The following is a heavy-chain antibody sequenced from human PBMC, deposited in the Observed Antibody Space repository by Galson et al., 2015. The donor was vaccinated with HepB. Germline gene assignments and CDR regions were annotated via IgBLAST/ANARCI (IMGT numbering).Heavy chain of an antibody. CDR2: ISYDGSNK. D-gene: IGHD2-21*01. CDR3: AKDIPKLKFLYGMDV. J-gene: IGHJ6*02. V-gene: IGHV3-30*04. Sequence: SLRLSCAASGFSFRNYAMHWVRQAPGKGLDWVAFISYDGSNKFHADSVKGRFTISRDNSKHTLYLQMSSLSAEDTAVYYCAKDIPKLKFLYGMDVWGQGTTVTVSS. CDR1: GFSFRNYA.